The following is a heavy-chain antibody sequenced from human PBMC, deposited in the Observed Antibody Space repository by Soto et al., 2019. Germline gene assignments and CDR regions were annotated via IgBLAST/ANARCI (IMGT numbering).Heavy chain of an antibody. CDR2: ITSDGSST. V-gene: IGHV3-74*01. Sequence: PGWSLRLSCAASGFTCSSYWMHWVRQAPGQWLVWVSRITSDGSSTSYADSVKGRFTISRDNAKNTLYLQMNSLRAEDTAVYYCASRLEQLVQIDYYGMDVWGQGTTVTVSS. J-gene: IGHJ6*02. CDR1: GFTCSSYW. CDR3: ASRLEQLVQIDYYGMDV. D-gene: IGHD6-6*01.